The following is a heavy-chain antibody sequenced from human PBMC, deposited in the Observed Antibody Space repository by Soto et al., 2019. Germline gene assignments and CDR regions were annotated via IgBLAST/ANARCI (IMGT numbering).Heavy chain of an antibody. CDR3: ARRGGGYCSSTSCHNWFDP. V-gene: IGHV4-59*08. D-gene: IGHD2-2*01. CDR2: IYYSGST. J-gene: IGHJ5*02. CDR1: GGSISSYY. Sequence: TSETLSLTCTVSGGSISSYYWSWIRQPPGKGLEWIGYIYYSGSTNYNPSLKSRVTISVDTSKNQFSLKLSSVTAADTAVYYCARRGGGYCSSTSCHNWFDPWGQGTLVTVSS.